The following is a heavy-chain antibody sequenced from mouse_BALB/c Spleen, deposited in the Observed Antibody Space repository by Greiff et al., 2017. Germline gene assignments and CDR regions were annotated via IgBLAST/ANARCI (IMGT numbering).Heavy chain of an antibody. CDR3: ARDSGVFSWFAY. D-gene: IGHD4-1*01. CDR1: GFTFTDYY. Sequence: EVMLVESGGGLVQPGGSLRLSCATSGFTFTDYYMSWVRQPPGKALEWLGFIRNKANGYTTEYSASVKGRFTISRDNSQSILYLQMNTLRAEDSATYYCARDSGVFSWFAYWGQGTLVTVSA. J-gene: IGHJ3*01. CDR2: IRNKANGYTT. V-gene: IGHV7-3*02.